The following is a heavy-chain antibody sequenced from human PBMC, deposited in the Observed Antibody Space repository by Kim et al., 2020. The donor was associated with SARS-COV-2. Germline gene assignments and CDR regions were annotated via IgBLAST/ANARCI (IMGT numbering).Heavy chain of an antibody. CDR1: GGSISSSSYY. Sequence: SETLSLTCTVSGGSISSSSYYWGWIRQPPGKGLEWIGSIYYSGSTYYNPSLKSRVTISVDTSKNQFSLKLSSVTAADTAVYYCARHPHSSGWYQAFDIWGRGTMVTVSS. D-gene: IGHD6-19*01. CDR2: IYYSGST. V-gene: IGHV4-39*01. J-gene: IGHJ3*02. CDR3: ARHPHSSGWYQAFDI.